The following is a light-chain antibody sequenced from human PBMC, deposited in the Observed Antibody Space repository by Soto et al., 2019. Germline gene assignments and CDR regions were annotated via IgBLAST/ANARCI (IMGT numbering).Light chain of an antibody. J-gene: IGKJ3*01. CDR3: QKYNSAHFN. V-gene: IGKV1-27*01. CDR2: AAS. Sequence: DIQMTQSPSSLAASVGARVNITCRASQGISNYLAWYQQKPGKVPKLLIYAASTLQSGVPSRFSGSGSGTDFTLTISSLQPDDVATYYCQKYNSAHFNFGPGTKVDSK. CDR1: QGISNY.